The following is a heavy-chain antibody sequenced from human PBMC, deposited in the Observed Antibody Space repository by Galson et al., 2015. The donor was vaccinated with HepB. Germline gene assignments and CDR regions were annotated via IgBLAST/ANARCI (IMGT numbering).Heavy chain of an antibody. J-gene: IGHJ4*02. CDR1: GYTFTEYY. V-gene: IGHV1-2*06. D-gene: IGHD3-9*01. CDR3: ARGAGRFFDWLSSSFFFDY. CDR2: INSDSGGT. Sequence: SVKVSCKASGYTFTEYYIHWVRQAPGQGLEWMGRINSDSGGTNYAQKFQGRVTMTRDTSISTAYMELNRLRSDDTAVYYCARGAGRFFDWLSSSFFFDYWGQGTLVTVSS.